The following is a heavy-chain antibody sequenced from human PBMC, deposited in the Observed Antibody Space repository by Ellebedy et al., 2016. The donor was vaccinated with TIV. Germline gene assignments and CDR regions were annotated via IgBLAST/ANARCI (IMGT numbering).Heavy chain of an antibody. V-gene: IGHV1-18*01. CDR2: ISAYNGNT. D-gene: IGHD3-16*02. Sequence: ASVKVSCKASGYTFTSYDINWVRXXPGQGLDWMGWISAYNGNTNYAQKLQGRVTMTTDTSTSTAYMELRSLRSDDTAVYYCARDFHRYDAFDIWGKGTMVTVSS. CDR3: ARDFHRYDAFDI. CDR1: GYTFTSYD. J-gene: IGHJ3*02.